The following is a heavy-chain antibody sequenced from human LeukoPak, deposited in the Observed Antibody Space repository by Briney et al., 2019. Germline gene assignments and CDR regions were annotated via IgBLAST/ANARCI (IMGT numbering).Heavy chain of an antibody. Sequence: SVKVSCKASGYSFTGYYMHWVRQAPGQELEWMGWINPNSGGTNYAQKFQGRVTMTRDTSISTAYMELSRLRSDDTAVYYCARGDYYDSSGNNYARKWGQGTLVTVSS. D-gene: IGHD3-22*01. CDR2: INPNSGGT. V-gene: IGHV1-2*02. CDR3: ARGDYYDSSGNNYARK. CDR1: GYSFTGYY. J-gene: IGHJ4*02.